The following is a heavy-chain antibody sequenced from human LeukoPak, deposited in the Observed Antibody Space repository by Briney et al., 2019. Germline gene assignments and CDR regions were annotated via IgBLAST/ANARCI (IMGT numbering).Heavy chain of an antibody. D-gene: IGHD6-6*01. CDR2: INTNTGSP. J-gene: IGHJ6*03. Sequence: ASVKVSCKASGYLFTSYAINWVRQAPGQGLEWMGWINTNTGSPTYAQAFTGRFVFSLDTSVSTAYLQISSLKAEDTAVYYCARDGTQLARNYYYYYYMDVWGKGTTVTVSS. CDR3: ARDGTQLARNYYYYYYMDV. CDR1: GYLFTSYA. V-gene: IGHV7-4-1*02.